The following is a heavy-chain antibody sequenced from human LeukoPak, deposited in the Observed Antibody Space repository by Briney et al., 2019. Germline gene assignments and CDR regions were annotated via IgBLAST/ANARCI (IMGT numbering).Heavy chain of an antibody. J-gene: IGHJ4*02. CDR3: VRDSYTNTWHFQEEVY. CDR2: IRQDGSDK. D-gene: IGHD2-2*02. CDR1: GFTFSRYW. V-gene: IGHV3-7*01. Sequence: PGGSLRLSCAASGFTFSRYWMTWVRQAPGKGLERVANIRQDGSDKYYVDSVKGRFTISRDNAKNSLFLQMNSLRAEDTAVYYCVRDSYTNTWHFQEEVYWGQGTLVTVSS.